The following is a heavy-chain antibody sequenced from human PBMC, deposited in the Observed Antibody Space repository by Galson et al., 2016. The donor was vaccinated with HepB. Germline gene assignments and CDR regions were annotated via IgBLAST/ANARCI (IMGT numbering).Heavy chain of an antibody. CDR1: GFTFSSYG. V-gene: IGHV3-30*18. CDR2: IASDETNK. CDR3: AKVAEQLGDGPVDY. J-gene: IGHJ4*02. D-gene: IGHD3-10*01. Sequence: SLRLSCAASGFTFSSYGMHWVRQAPGKGLAWVAGIASDETNKYYADSVRGRFTISRDIFMNTLWLQMNSLRAEDTAVYYCAKVAEQLGDGPVDYWGRGTLVAVSS.